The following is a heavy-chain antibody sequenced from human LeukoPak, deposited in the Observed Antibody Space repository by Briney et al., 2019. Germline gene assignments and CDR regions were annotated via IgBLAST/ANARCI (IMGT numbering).Heavy chain of an antibody. CDR3: ARDFGDY. CDR2: IGYRGGSI. J-gene: IGHJ4*02. Sequence: GGSLRLSCAASGFTFSSYAMSWVRQAPGKGLEWVSIIGYRGGSIYYGNSVKGRFTISRDNSENTLSLQMNGLRPEDTAVYYCARDFGDYWGQGTLVTVSS. D-gene: IGHD3-3*01. V-gene: IGHV3-23*01. CDR1: GFTFSSYA.